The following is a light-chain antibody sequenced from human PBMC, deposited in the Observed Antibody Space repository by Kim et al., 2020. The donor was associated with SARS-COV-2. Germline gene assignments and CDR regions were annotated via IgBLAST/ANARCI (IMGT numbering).Light chain of an antibody. Sequence: SSELTQDPAVCVALGQTVRITCQGDSLRSYYASWYQQKPGQAPVLVIYGKNNRPSGIPDRFSGSSSGNTASLTITGAQAEDEADYYCNSRDSSGNLFVFG. CDR1: SLRSYY. V-gene: IGLV3-19*01. J-gene: IGLJ1*01. CDR3: NSRDSSGNLFV. CDR2: GKN.